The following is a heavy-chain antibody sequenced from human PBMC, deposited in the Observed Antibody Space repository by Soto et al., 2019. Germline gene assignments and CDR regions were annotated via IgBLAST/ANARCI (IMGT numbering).Heavy chain of an antibody. CDR2: IKSKTDGGTT. D-gene: IGHD3-10*01. J-gene: IGHJ3*02. CDR1: GFTFSNAW. CDR3: TIRGGFGELFPAFDI. Sequence: GGSLRLSCAASGFTFSNAWMNWVRQAPGKGLEWVGRIKSKTDGGTTDYAAPVKGRFTISRDDSKNTLYLQMNSLKTEDTAVYYCTIRGGFGELFPAFDIWGQGTMVTVSS. V-gene: IGHV3-15*07.